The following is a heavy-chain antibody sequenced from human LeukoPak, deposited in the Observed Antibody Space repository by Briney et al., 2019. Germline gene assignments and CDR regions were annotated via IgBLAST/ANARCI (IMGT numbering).Heavy chain of an antibody. CDR1: GGTFSSYA. CDR3: ARVAVAGDLLNWFDP. D-gene: IGHD6-19*01. CDR2: IIPIFGTA. J-gene: IGHJ5*02. V-gene: IGHV1-69*13. Sequence: ASVKVSCKASGGTFSSYAISWVRQAPGQGLEWMGGIIPIFGTANYAQKFQGRVTITADESTSTAYMELSSLRSEDTAVYYCARVAVAGDLLNWFDPWGQGTLVTVSS.